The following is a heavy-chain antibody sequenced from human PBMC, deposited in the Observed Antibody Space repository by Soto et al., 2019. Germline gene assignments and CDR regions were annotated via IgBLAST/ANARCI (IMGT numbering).Heavy chain of an antibody. CDR3: AWDPFDEIVGLDY. V-gene: IGHV4-61*01. CDR2: IYYSGST. J-gene: IGHJ4*02. Sequence: ETLSLPCPVSGGSVSSGSYYWGWIRQPPGKGLEWIGYIYYSGSTNYNPSLKSRVTISVDTSKNQFSLKRSSVTAADTDVYYCAWDPFDEIVGLDYWGQGTLVTVSS. CDR1: GGSVSSGSYY. D-gene: IGHD3-22*01.